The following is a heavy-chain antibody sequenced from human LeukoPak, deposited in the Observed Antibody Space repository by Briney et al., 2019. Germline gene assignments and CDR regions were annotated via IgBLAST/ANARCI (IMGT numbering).Heavy chain of an antibody. D-gene: IGHD2-15*01. CDR2: IIPIFGTA. Sequence: PEASVKVSCKASGGTFSSYAISWVRQAPGQGLEWMGGIIPIFGTANYAQKFQGRVTITRDTSASTAYMELSSLRSEDTAVYYCARDSGEYYFDYWGQGTLVTVSS. V-gene: IGHV1-69*05. J-gene: IGHJ4*02. CDR3: ARDSGEYYFDY. CDR1: GGTFSSYA.